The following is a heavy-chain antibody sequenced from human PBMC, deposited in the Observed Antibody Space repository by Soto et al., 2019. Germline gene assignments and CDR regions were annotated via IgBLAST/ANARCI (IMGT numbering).Heavy chain of an antibody. V-gene: IGHV4-61*01. D-gene: IGHD1-26*01. CDR3: ARESREQGASGGFDV. CDR2: VYYTGST. CDR1: GGSVSSGSYY. J-gene: IGHJ6*02. Sequence: QVQLQESGRGLVKPSETLSLTCTVSGGSVSSGSYYWDWIRQPPGKGLEWIGYVYYTGSTNHNPPPKSRVTMSVDTSKNQFSRMMRSVTAADTAVYYCARESREQGASGGFDVWGQGTTVTFS.